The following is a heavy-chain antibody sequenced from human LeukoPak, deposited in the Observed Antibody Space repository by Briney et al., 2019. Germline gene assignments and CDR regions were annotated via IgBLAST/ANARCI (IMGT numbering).Heavy chain of an antibody. CDR3: ARAEVTTSSLDS. CDR2: ISAYNGNT. CDR1: GYTFTSYG. D-gene: IGHD4-17*01. Sequence: ASVKVSCKASGYTFTSYGISWVRQAPGQGLEWMGWISAYNGNTNYAQKLQGRVTMTTDTSTSTAYMELRSLRSDDTAVYFCARAEVTTSSLDSWGQGTLVTVSS. V-gene: IGHV1-18*01. J-gene: IGHJ4*02.